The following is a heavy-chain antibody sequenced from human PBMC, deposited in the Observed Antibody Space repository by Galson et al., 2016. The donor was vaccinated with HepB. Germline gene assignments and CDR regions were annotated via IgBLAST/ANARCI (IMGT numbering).Heavy chain of an antibody. CDR3: AATTVGSGGTRRFDH. J-gene: IGHJ4*01. V-gene: IGHV3-7*02. CDR2: VRPTGGEE. D-gene: IGHD4-11*01. CDR1: GFAFTNYW. Sequence: SLRLSCAASGFAFTNYWMNWVRQTPGKGLEWVANVRPTGGEEYSVDSVKGRFTISRDNAGTSLFLQMDSLRVDDTAVYYCAATTVGSGGTRRFDHWGHGILVTVSS.